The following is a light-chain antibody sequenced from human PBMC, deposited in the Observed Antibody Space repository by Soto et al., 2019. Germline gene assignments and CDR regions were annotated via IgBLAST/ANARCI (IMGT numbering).Light chain of an antibody. CDR2: NVS. Sequence: QSVLTQPASVSGSPGQSITISCTGTRSDVGGHNSVSWYQQHPGKAPKLMIYNVSNRPSGVSNRFSGSKSGNTASLTISGLLAEDEADYYCTSYTSSSTYVFGAGTKLTVL. V-gene: IGLV2-14*01. CDR3: TSYTSSSTYV. J-gene: IGLJ1*01. CDR1: RSDVGGHNS.